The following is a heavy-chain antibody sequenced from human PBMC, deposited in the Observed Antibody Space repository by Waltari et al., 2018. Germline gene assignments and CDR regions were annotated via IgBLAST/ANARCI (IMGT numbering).Heavy chain of an antibody. CDR1: GFTFSSYW. Sequence: EVQLVESGGGLVQPGGSLRLSCAASGFTFSSYWIGWVRQAPGKGLEWVANIKQDGSEKYYVDSVKGRFTISRDNAKNSLYLQMNSLRAEDTAVYYCARNGFGVVIIPFDYWGQGTLVTVSS. CDR3: ARNGFGVVIIPFDY. V-gene: IGHV3-7*01. D-gene: IGHD3-3*01. CDR2: IKQDGSEK. J-gene: IGHJ4*02.